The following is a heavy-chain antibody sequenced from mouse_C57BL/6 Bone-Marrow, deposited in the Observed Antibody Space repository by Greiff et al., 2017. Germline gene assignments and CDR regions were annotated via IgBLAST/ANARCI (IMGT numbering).Heavy chain of an antibody. CDR2: ISYSGST. J-gene: IGHJ1*03. D-gene: IGHD1-1*01. Sequence: EVQRVESGPGLAKPSQTLSLTCSVTGYSITSDYWNWIRKFPGNKLEYMGYISYSGSTYYNPSLKSRISITRDTSKNQYYLQLNSVTTEDTATYYCARGGTTVPSYWYFDVWGTGTTVTVSS. CDR1: GYSITSDY. V-gene: IGHV3-8*01. CDR3: ARGGTTVPSYWYFDV.